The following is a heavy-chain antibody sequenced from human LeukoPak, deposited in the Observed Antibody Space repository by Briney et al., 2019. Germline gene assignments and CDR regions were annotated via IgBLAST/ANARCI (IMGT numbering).Heavy chain of an antibody. Sequence: PGGSLRLSCAASGFTFSSYAMSWVRQAPGKGLEWVSGINWNGGSTGYADSVKGRFTISRDNAKNSLYLQMNSLRAEDTAVYYCARGGEQWLVYTFYYYYMDVWGKGTTVTVSS. CDR1: GFTFSSYA. CDR2: INWNGGST. CDR3: ARGGEQWLVYTFYYYYMDV. J-gene: IGHJ6*03. V-gene: IGHV3-20*04. D-gene: IGHD6-19*01.